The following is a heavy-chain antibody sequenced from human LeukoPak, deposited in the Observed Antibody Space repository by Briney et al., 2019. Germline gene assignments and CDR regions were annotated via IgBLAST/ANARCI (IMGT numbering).Heavy chain of an antibody. D-gene: IGHD5-18*01. V-gene: IGHV3-21*01. Sequence: GGSLRLSCAASGYTFSSYSMNWVRQAPGKGLEWVSSISSSSSCIYYADSVKGRFTISRDNAKNSLYLQMNSLRAEDTAVYYCASWIPDNWFDPWGQGTLVTVSS. CDR1: GYTFSSYS. CDR3: ASWIPDNWFDP. J-gene: IGHJ5*02. CDR2: ISSSSSCI.